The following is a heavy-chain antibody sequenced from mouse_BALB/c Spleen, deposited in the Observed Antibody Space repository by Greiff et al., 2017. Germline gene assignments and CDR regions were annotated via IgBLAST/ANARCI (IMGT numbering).Heavy chain of an antibody. Sequence: EVKLQESGPGLVKPSQSLSLTCTVTGYSITSDYAWNWIRQFPGNKLEWMGYISYSGSTSYNPSLKSRISITRDTSKNQFFLQLNSVTTEDTATYYCARVRFSGDYFDYWGQGTTLTVSS. CDR2: ISYSGST. J-gene: IGHJ2*01. D-gene: IGHD1-1*01. V-gene: IGHV3-2*02. CDR1: GYSITSDYA. CDR3: ARVRFSGDYFDY.